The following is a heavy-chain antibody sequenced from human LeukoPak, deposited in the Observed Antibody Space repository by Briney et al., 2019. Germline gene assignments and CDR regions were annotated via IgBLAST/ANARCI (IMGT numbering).Heavy chain of an antibody. CDR3: ARGVTSALSYYDGLDV. J-gene: IGHJ6*02. CDR2: INHSGST. Sequence: SETLSLTCAVYVGSFSGYYWSRIRQTPGKGLEWIGEINHSGSTYYNPSLESRVTISVDPSKNQFSLNLHSVTAADTAVYYCARGVTSALSYYDGLDVWAQGTTVTVSS. V-gene: IGHV4-34*01. CDR1: VGSFSGYY. D-gene: IGHD2/OR15-2a*01.